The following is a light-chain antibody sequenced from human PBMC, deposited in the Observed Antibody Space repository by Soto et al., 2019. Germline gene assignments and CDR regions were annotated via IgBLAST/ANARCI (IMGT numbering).Light chain of an antibody. Sequence: SYELTQPPSVSVAPGQTARITCGGNNIGIKSVHWYQLKPGQAPVLVVYEETERPSGIPERLSGSNSGNTATLTISRVEAGDEADYYCQVWDGSSDPVVFGGGTKVTVL. J-gene: IGLJ2*01. CDR3: QVWDGSSDPVV. CDR2: EET. V-gene: IGLV3-21*02. CDR1: NIGIKS.